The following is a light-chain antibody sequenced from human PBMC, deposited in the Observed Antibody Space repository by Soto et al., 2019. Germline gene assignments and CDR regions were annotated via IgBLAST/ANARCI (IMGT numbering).Light chain of an antibody. CDR3: CSYAGSSTFHVI. CDR2: EGS. Sequence: QSALTQPASVSGSPGQSITISCTGTSSDVGSYNLVSWYQQHPGKAPKFMIYEGSKRPSGVSNRFSGSKSGNTASLTISGLQAEDEADYYCCSYAGSSTFHVIFGGGTKLTVL. CDR1: SSDVGSYNL. V-gene: IGLV2-23*03. J-gene: IGLJ2*01.